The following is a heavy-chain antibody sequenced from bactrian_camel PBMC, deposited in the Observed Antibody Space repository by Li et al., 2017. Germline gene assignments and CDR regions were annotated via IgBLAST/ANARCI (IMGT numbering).Heavy chain of an antibody. Sequence: HVQLVESGGGSVEAGGSLHLSCKFTGSSYAFNAMGWFRQSPGKEREGIAGIYRADDSPYYGDSANGRFTIAQDNAKNTLHLQMDRLKPEDTGVYYCAAERGATVATMFQSKDRMDYWGPGTQVTVS. CDR2: IYRADDSP. CDR1: GSSYAFNA. V-gene: IGHV3S63*01. D-gene: IGHD4*01. J-gene: IGHJ7*01.